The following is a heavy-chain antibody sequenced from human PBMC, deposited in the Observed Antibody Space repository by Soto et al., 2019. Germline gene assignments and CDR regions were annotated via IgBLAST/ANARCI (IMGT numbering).Heavy chain of an antibody. CDR3: ARWGTAWYNFDY. D-gene: IGHD1-20*01. CDR1: GCSLSSGGYY. J-gene: IGHJ4*02. V-gene: IGHV4-31*03. CDR2: IYYSGST. Sequence: TSETLSLTCTVSGCSLSSGGYYWSWIRQHPGKGLEWIGYIYYSGSTYYNPSLKSRVTISVDTSKNQFSLKLSSVTAADTAVYYCARWGTAWYNFDYWGQGTLVTVS.